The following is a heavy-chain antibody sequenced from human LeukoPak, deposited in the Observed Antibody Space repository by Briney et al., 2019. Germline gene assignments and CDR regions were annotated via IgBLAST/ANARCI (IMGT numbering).Heavy chain of an antibody. CDR3: ARDVYYYDSSGYPHHYYFDY. CDR1: GGSFSGYY. J-gene: IGHJ4*02. CDR2: INHSGST. Sequence: SETLSLTCAVYGGSFSGYYWSWIRQPPGKGLEWIGEINHSGSTNYNPSLKSRVTISVDTSKNQFSLKLSSVTAADTAVYYCARDVYYYDSSGYPHHYYFDYWGQGTLVTVSS. V-gene: IGHV4-34*01. D-gene: IGHD3-22*01.